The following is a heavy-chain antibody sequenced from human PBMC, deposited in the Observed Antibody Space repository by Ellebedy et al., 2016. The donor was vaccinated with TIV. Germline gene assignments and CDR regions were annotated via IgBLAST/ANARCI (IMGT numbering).Heavy chain of an antibody. CDR2: IRSKAYGGTT. V-gene: IGHV3-49*03. Sequence: GGSLRLSXTTSGFTFGDYAMSWFRPAPGKGLEWVGFIRSKAYGGTTEYAASVKGRFTISRDDSKSIAYLQMNSLKTEDTAVYYCVGGYCGGDCYPYGMDVWGQGTTVTVSS. CDR1: GFTFGDYA. CDR3: VGGYCGGDCYPYGMDV. J-gene: IGHJ6*02. D-gene: IGHD2-21*02.